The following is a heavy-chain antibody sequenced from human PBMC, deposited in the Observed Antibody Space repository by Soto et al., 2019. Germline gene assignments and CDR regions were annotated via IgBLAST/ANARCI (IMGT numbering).Heavy chain of an antibody. V-gene: IGHV5-51*01. CDR1: GYSFTSYW. Sequence: PGESLKISCKGSGYSFTSYWIGWVRQMPGKGLEWMGIIYPGDSDARYSPSFQGQVTISADKSISTAYLQWSSLKASDTAMYYCARHVRYCSSTSCYRYPDYYYYGMDVWGQGTTVTVS. CDR3: ARHVRYCSSTSCYRYPDYYYYGMDV. D-gene: IGHD2-2*02. J-gene: IGHJ6*02. CDR2: IYPGDSDA.